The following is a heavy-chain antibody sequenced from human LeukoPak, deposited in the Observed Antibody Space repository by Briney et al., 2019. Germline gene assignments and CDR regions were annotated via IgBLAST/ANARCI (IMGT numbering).Heavy chain of an antibody. CDR3: ATIVVVPAAILNAFDI. V-gene: IGHV3-11*04. Sequence: GGSLRLSCAASGFAFSDYYMSWIRQAPGKGLEWVSYISSSGSTIYYADSVKGRFTISRDNAKNSLYLQMNSLRAEDTAVYYCATIVVVPAAILNAFDIWGQGTMVTVSS. J-gene: IGHJ3*02. D-gene: IGHD2-2*01. CDR2: ISSSGSTI. CDR1: GFAFSDYY.